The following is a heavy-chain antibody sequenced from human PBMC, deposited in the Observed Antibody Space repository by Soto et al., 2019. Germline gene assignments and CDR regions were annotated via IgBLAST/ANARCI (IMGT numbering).Heavy chain of an antibody. Sequence: ASVMVSCKASGYTFTSYDINWVRQAAGQGLEWMGWMNPSSGNKAYAQKFQGRVTMTRNTSISTAYMELTSLRSEDTAIYYCARGGVSRGAFDIWGQGTMVTVSS. V-gene: IGHV1-8*01. CDR1: GYTFTSYD. D-gene: IGHD3-10*01. CDR2: MNPSSGNK. J-gene: IGHJ3*02. CDR3: ARGGVSRGAFDI.